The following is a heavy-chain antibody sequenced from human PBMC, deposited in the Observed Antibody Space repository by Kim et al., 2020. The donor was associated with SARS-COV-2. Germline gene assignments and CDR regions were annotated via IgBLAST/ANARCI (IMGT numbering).Heavy chain of an antibody. D-gene: IGHD3-22*01. J-gene: IGHJ4*02. Sequence: GGSLRLSCAASGFTFSSYAMSWVRQAPGKGLEWVSAISGSGGSTYYADSVKGRFTISRDNSKNTLYLQMNSLRAEDTAVYYCAKSPITMIVVVRYYFDCWGQGTLVTVSS. CDR1: GFTFSSYA. V-gene: IGHV3-23*01. CDR2: ISGSGGST. CDR3: AKSPITMIVVVRYYFDC.